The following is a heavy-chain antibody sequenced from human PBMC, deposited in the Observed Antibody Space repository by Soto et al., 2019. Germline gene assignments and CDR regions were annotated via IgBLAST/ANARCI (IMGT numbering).Heavy chain of an antibody. Sequence: PGGTLRLSCAASRFTFSSYCMHWVRQAPGKGLVWVSRINSDGSSTSYADSVKGRFTISRDNAKNTLYLQMNSLRAEDTAVYYCARGPYSSGWFDYWGQGTLVTGSS. D-gene: IGHD6-19*01. V-gene: IGHV3-74*01. J-gene: IGHJ4*02. CDR3: ARGPYSSGWFDY. CDR2: INSDGSST. CDR1: RFTFSSYC.